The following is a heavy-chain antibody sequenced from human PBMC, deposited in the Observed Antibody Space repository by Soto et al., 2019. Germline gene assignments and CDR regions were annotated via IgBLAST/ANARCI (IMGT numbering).Heavy chain of an antibody. V-gene: IGHV4-59*01. J-gene: IGHJ5*02. CDR1: GGSISSYY. Sequence: PSETLSLTCTVSGGSISSYYWSWIRQPPGKGLEWIGYIYYSGSTNYNPSLKSRVTISVDTSKNQFSLKLSSVTAADTAVYCCARVRGRYCTNGVCPNWFDPWGQGTLVTVSS. CDR2: IYYSGST. CDR3: ARVRGRYCTNGVCPNWFDP. D-gene: IGHD2-8*01.